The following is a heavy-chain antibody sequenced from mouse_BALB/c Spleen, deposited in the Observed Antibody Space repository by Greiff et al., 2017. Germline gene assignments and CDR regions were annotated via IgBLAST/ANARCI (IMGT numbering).Heavy chain of an antibody. V-gene: IGHV3-2*02. CDR1: GYSITRDYA. Sequence: EVKLMESGPGLVKPSQSLSLTCTVTGYSITRDYAWNWIRQFPGNKLEWMGYISYSGSTSYNPSLKRRISITRDTSKNQFFLQLNSVTTEDTATYYSARHYGSSSGFAYWGQGTLVTVSA. CDR3: ARHYGSSSGFAY. D-gene: IGHD1-1*01. CDR2: ISYSGST. J-gene: IGHJ3*01.